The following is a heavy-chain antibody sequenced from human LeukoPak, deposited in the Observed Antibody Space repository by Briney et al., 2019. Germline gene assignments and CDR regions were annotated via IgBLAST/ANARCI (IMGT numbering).Heavy chain of an antibody. CDR2: IKQDGSKT. Sequence: GGSLRLSCTASGSTLSSYWMNWVRLAPGKGLERVANIKQDGSKTYFVDSVKGRFTICRDNAKNSLYLQINSLRAEDTAVYYCARGLYCGGGTCRYFDYWGQGTLVTVSS. J-gene: IGHJ4*02. D-gene: IGHD2-15*01. V-gene: IGHV3-7*04. CDR3: ARGLYCGGGTCRYFDY. CDR1: GSTLSSYW.